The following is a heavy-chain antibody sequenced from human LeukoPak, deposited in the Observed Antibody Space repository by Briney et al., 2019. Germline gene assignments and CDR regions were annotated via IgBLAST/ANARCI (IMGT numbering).Heavy chain of an antibody. CDR3: ARDLGTAGRPNDN. D-gene: IGHD2-21*02. V-gene: IGHV4-4*02. CDR2: MYHSGST. CDR1: GGSITSNNW. Sequence: SETLSLTCAVSGGSITSNNWWSWVRQPPGRGLEWIGEMYHSGSTNYNPSLKSRVTISVDKSKNQFSLKLTSVTAADTAVYFCARDLGTAGRPNDNWGQGTLVTVSS. J-gene: IGHJ4*02.